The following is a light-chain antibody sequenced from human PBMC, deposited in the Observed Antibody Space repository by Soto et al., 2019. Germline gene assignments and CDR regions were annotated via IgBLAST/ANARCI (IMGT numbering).Light chain of an antibody. CDR3: HQYGSSLWT. V-gene: IGKV3-20*01. CDR1: QSVRSY. Sequence: EIVLTQSPATLSLSPGESATLSCRASQSVRSYLAWYQKKPGQAPRLLIYGASSRATGIPDRFSGSGSGTDFTLTISRLEPEDFAVYYCHQYGSSLWTFGQGTKVEIK. J-gene: IGKJ1*01. CDR2: GAS.